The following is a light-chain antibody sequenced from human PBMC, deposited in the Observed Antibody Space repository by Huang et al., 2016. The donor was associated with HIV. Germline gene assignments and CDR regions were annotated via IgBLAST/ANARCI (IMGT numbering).Light chain of an antibody. V-gene: IGKV3-20*01. Sequence: EIVLTQSPGTLSLSPGERATLSCRASQRVSSSYLAWYQQKPGQAPRLLICGAASRATGTPDRFSGSGSGTDFTLTISRLEPEDFAVYYCQQYGSSPWTFGQGTKVEIK. J-gene: IGKJ1*01. CDR3: QQYGSSPWT. CDR1: QRVSSSY. CDR2: GAA.